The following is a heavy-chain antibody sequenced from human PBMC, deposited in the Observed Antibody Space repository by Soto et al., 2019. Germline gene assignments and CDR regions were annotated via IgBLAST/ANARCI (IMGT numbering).Heavy chain of an antibody. V-gene: IGHV3-48*04. CDR2: IFVSSTTI. CDR3: ARDKDWAFEY. J-gene: IGHJ4*02. D-gene: IGHD3-9*01. Sequence: GGSLRLSCVASGFTFSSYSMVWVRQAPGKGLEWVSYIFVSSTTIYYADSVKGRFTVSRDNAQNSLFLLMNSLRAEDTAVYYCARDKDWAFEYWGQGTLVTVSS. CDR1: GFTFSSYS.